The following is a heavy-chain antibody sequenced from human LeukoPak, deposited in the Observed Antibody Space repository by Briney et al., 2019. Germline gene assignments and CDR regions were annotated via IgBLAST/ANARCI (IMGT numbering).Heavy chain of an antibody. D-gene: IGHD3-3*01. CDR2: ISAYNGNT. V-gene: IGHV1-18*01. Sequence: ASVKVSCKASGYTFTSYGISWVRQAPGQGLEWMGWISAYNGNTNYAQKLQGRVTMTTDTSTSTAYMELRSLRSNDTAVYYCARAPTYYDFWSGPIPFDYWGQGTLVTVSS. J-gene: IGHJ4*02. CDR1: GYTFTSYG. CDR3: ARAPTYYDFWSGPIPFDY.